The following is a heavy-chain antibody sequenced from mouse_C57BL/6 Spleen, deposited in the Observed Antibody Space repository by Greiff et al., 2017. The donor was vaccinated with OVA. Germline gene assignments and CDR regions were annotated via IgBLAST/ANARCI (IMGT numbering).Heavy chain of an antibody. CDR3: VLYDYDPAWFAY. CDR1: GYTFTSYW. D-gene: IGHD2-4*01. J-gene: IGHJ3*01. Sequence: QVQLQQPGAELVMPGASVKLSCKASGYTFTSYWMHWVKQRPGQGLEWIGEIDPSDSYTNYNQKFKGKSTLTVDKSSSTAYMQLSSLTSEDSAVYYCVLYDYDPAWFAYWGQGTLVTVSA. V-gene: IGHV1-69*01. CDR2: IDPSDSYT.